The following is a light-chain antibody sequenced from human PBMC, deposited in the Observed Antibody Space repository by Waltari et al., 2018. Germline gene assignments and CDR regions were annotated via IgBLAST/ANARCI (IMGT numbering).Light chain of an antibody. V-gene: IGLV1-40*01. Sequence: QSVLTQPPSVSGAPGQTVTISCTGGNANIGVGYDVHWYQCLPGIAPKLLIYDDNNRPSGVPDRFSGSKSGTSASLAITGLQAEDEADDYCQSYDSGLSARVFGGGTKLTVL. J-gene: IGLJ3*02. CDR2: DDN. CDR1: NANIGVGYD. CDR3: QSYDSGLSARV.